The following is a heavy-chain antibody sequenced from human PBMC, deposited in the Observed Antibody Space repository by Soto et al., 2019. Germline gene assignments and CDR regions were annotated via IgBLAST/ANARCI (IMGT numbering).Heavy chain of an antibody. J-gene: IGHJ5*02. D-gene: IGHD6-19*01. CDR2: INAGNGNT. V-gene: IGHV1-3*01. CDR1: GYTFTSYA. Sequence: ASVKVSCKASGYTFTSYAMHWVRQAPGQRLEWMGWINAGNGNTKYSQKFQGRVTITRDTSASTAYMELSSLRSEDTAVYYCARYLEKVAGTSVVSNWFDPWGQGTLVTVSS. CDR3: ARYLEKVAGTSVVSNWFDP.